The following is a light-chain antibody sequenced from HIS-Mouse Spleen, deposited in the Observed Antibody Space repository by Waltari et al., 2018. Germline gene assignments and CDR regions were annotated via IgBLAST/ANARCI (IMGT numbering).Light chain of an antibody. V-gene: IGKV4-1*01. CDR3: QQYYSTPPH. CDR1: QSVLYSSNNKNY. Sequence: DIVMTQSPDSLAVSLGERATINCKSSQSVLYSSNNKNYLDWYQQKPGQPPKLLIYWASTRESGVPDRFSGSGSGTDFTLTISSLQAEDVAVYYCQQYYSTPPHFGPGTKVDIK. J-gene: IGKJ3*01. CDR2: WAS.